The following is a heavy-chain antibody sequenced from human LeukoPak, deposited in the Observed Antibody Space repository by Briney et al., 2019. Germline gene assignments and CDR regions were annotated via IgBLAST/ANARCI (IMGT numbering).Heavy chain of an antibody. Sequence: SETLSLTCTVSGGSIGYYSWSWIRQPAGKGLEWIGRIFASGSTNYNPSLRSRVTMSVDTSKNQFSLKLTSVTAADTAVYYCVRKTAAGTWGGFDVWGQGTVVTVSS. D-gene: IGHD6-13*01. CDR2: IFASGST. CDR3: VRKTAAGTWGGFDV. V-gene: IGHV4-4*07. J-gene: IGHJ3*01. CDR1: GGSIGYYS.